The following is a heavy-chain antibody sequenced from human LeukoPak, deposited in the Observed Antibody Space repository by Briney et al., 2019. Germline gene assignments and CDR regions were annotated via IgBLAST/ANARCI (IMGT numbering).Heavy chain of an antibody. J-gene: IGHJ4*02. V-gene: IGHV3-74*01. D-gene: IGHD6-19*01. CDR3: ATKQWLAPPPDS. CDR2: INTDGTVT. CDR1: GFTFSKYW. Sequence: RGSLRLSCAAPGFTFSKYWMLWVRQAPGKGLESVSRINTDGTVTTYAESVKGRFTVSRDNADNTMFLQMNSVRAEDTAVYYCATKQWLAPPPDSWGQGTPVTVSS.